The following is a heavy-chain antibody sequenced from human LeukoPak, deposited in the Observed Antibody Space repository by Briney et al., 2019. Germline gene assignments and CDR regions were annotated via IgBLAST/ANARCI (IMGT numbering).Heavy chain of an antibody. CDR2: INHSGST. CDR3: ASPIRYDFWSGSSD. Sequence: SETLSLTCAVSGESFRNYYGSWIRQPPGKGLEWIGEINHSGSTNYNPSLKSRVTISVDTSKNQFSLKLSSMTAADTAVYYCASPIRYDFWSGSSDWGHGTLVTVSA. J-gene: IGHJ4*01. D-gene: IGHD3-3*01. V-gene: IGHV4-34*01. CDR1: GESFRNYY.